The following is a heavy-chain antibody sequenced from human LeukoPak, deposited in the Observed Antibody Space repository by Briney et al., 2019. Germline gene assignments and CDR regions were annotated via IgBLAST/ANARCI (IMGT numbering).Heavy chain of an antibody. V-gene: IGHV1-18*01. CDR3: AREKGYFDY. Sequence: GASVKVSCKASGYTFTSYGISWVRQAPGQGLEWMGWISAYNGNTNYAQKFQGRVTMTRDTSTSTVYMELSSLRSEDTAVYYCAREKGYFDYWGQGTLVTVSS. J-gene: IGHJ4*02. CDR2: ISAYNGNT. CDR1: GYTFTSYG.